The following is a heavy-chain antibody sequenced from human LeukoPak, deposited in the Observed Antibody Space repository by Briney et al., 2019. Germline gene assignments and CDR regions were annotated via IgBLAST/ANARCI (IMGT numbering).Heavy chain of an antibody. CDR1: GYTFTCYY. J-gene: IGHJ4*02. V-gene: IGHV1-2*02. D-gene: IGHD3-9*01. Sequence: ASVKVSCKASGYTFTCYYMHWVRQAPGQGLEWMGWINPNSGGTNYAQKFQGRVTMTRDTSISTAYMELSRLRSDDTAVYYCASALRYFDWLPYGSGFDYWGQGTLVTVSS. CDR2: INPNSGGT. CDR3: ASALRYFDWLPYGSGFDY.